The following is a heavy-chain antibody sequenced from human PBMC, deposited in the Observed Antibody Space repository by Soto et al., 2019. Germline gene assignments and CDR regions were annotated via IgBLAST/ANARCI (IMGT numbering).Heavy chain of an antibody. D-gene: IGHD3-22*01. CDR2: ISGSGGST. Sequence: PGGSLRLSCAASGFTFSSYAMSWVRQAPGKGLEWVSAISGSGGSTYYADSVKGRFTISRDNSKNTLYLQMNSLRAEDTAVYYCAKDGLGRNYDSSGYYWYYYYGMDVWGQGTTVTVSS. CDR3: AKDGLGRNYDSSGYYWYYYYGMDV. CDR1: GFTFSSYA. J-gene: IGHJ6*02. V-gene: IGHV3-23*01.